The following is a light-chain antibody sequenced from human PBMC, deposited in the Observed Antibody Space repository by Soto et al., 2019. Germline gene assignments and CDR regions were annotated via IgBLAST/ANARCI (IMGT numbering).Light chain of an antibody. J-gene: IGKJ2*01. CDR3: QQYASHPYT. V-gene: IGKV1-5*03. CDR2: KAS. Sequence: DIQMTESPSTLSGSVGDRVSITCRASQTISSWLAWYQQKPGKAPKLLIYKASTLKSGVPSRFSGSGSGTEFTLTISSLQPDDFATYYCQQYASHPYTFGQGTKVDI. CDR1: QTISSW.